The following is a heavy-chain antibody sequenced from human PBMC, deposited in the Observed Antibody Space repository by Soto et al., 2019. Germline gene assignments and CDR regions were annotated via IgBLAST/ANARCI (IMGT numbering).Heavy chain of an antibody. D-gene: IGHD6-13*01. J-gene: IGHJ6*02. CDR3: ARARPRVQQAYYYYGMEV. CDR2: ISAYNGNT. CDR1: GYTFTSYG. V-gene: IGHV1-18*01. Sequence: GASVKVSCKASGYTFTSYGISWVRQAPGQGLEWMGWISAYNGNTNYAQKLQGRVTMTTDTSTSTAYMELRSLRSDDTAVYYCARARPRVQQAYYYYGMEVWGQGTTVTVSS.